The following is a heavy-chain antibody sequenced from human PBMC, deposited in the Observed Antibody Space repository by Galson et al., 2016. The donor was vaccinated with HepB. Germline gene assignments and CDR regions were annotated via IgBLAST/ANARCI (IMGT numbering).Heavy chain of an antibody. Sequence: ETLSLTCAVYGGSFSGYYWSRIRQPPGKGLEWIGEINHSGSTNYNPSLKSRVTISVDTSKNQFSLKLSSVTAADTAVYYCARGDNPDYGDYASAYYYMDVWGKGTTVTVSS. J-gene: IGHJ6*03. D-gene: IGHD4-17*01. CDR3: ARGDNPDYGDYASAYYYMDV. CDR1: GGSFSGYY. CDR2: INHSGST. V-gene: IGHV4-34*01.